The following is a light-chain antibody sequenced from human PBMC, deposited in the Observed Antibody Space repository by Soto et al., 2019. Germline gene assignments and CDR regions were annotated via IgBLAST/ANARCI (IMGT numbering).Light chain of an antibody. V-gene: IGKV3-15*01. CDR3: QQYGDRPRT. Sequence: EIVRTQSPAPLSVSPGDRATLSCRASQYIGSAVAWYHQRSGQAPRLLIFDASVRVPTTPARFSGSVSGTEFTLTISSLESEEFAVYFCQQYGDRPRTFGQGPKVDIK. CDR1: QYIGSA. CDR2: DAS. J-gene: IGKJ1*01.